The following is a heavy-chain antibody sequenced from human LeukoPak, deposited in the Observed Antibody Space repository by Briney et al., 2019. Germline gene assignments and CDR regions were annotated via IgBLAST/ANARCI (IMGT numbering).Heavy chain of an antibody. CDR1: GGTFSIYA. Sequence: VASVKVSCKASGGTFSIYAISWVRQAPGQGLEWMGGIIPIFGTANYAQKLQGRVTMTTDTSTSTAYMELRSLRSDDTAVYYCARLHRPYDFWSGYSSPSYYFDYWGQGTLVTVSS. J-gene: IGHJ4*02. V-gene: IGHV1-69*05. CDR3: ARLHRPYDFWSGYSSPSYYFDY. CDR2: IIPIFGTA. D-gene: IGHD3-3*01.